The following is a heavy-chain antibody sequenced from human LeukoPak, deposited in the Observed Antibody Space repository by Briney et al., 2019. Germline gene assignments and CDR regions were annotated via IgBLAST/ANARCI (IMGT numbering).Heavy chain of an antibody. D-gene: IGHD4-17*01. CDR3: AGAKIGGYGDYVRERSVVDY. Sequence: ASVKVSCKASGYTFTSYYMHWVRQAPGQGLEWMGIINPSGGSTSYAQKFPGRVTMTRDTSTSTVYMELSSLRSEETAVYYCAGAKIGGYGDYVRERSVVDYWGQGTLVTVSS. J-gene: IGHJ4*02. CDR2: INPSGGST. V-gene: IGHV1-46*01. CDR1: GYTFTSYY.